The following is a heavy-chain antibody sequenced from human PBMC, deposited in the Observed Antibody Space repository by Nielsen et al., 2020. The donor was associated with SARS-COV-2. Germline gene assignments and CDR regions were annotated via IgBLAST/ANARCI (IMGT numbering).Heavy chain of an antibody. J-gene: IGHJ6*02. Sequence: SVKVSCKASGGTFSSHAISWVRQAPGQGLEWMGGIIPIFGATNYAQKFRGRVTFTGDMSTSTAQMELSSLRSEDTAVYYCAADQVGATGGLDLWGQGTTVTVSS. CDR1: GGTFSSHA. CDR3: AADQVGATGGLDL. V-gene: IGHV1-69*06. CDR2: IIPIFGAT. D-gene: IGHD1-26*01.